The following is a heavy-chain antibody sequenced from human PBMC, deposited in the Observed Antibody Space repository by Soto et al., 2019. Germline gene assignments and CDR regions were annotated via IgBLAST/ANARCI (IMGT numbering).Heavy chain of an antibody. J-gene: IGHJ3*02. CDR3: ATPFENLRADAFDM. CDR1: GYTLTELS. Sequence: ASVKVSCKVSGYTLTELSMHWVRQAPGKGLQWMGGFDPEDGETIYAQKFQGRVTMTEDTSTDTAYMELSSLRSEDTAVYYCATPFENLRADAFDMWGQGTMVTVSS. CDR2: FDPEDGET. V-gene: IGHV1-24*01.